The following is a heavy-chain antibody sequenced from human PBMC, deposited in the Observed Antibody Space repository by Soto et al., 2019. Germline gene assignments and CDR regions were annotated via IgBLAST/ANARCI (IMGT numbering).Heavy chain of an antibody. J-gene: IGHJ6*02. Sequence: QVQLQQWGAGLLKPSETLSLTCAVYGGSFSGYYWSWIRQPPGKGLEWIGEINHSGSTNYNPSLNSRVTISVGTSNDQFSLKLGSLTAADKAVYYFARGLRRWLVPSYYYYGMDVWGQGTTVTVSS. V-gene: IGHV4-34*01. D-gene: IGHD6-19*01. CDR1: GGSFSGYY. CDR2: INHSGST. CDR3: ARGLRRWLVPSYYYYGMDV.